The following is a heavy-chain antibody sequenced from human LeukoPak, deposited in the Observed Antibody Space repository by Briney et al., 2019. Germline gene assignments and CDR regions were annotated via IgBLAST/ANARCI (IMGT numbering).Heavy chain of an antibody. Sequence: PGGSQRLSCAASGFSFSNYGMNWVRQAPGKGLEWVSGITGNGAATYYADSVKGRFTISRDNSRNTVYLQMNSLRAEDTAVYYCAHGSMYQLDYWGQGTLVTVSS. D-gene: IGHD2-2*01. V-gene: IGHV3-23*01. J-gene: IGHJ4*02. CDR3: AHGSMYQLDY. CDR1: GFSFSNYG. CDR2: ITGNGAAT.